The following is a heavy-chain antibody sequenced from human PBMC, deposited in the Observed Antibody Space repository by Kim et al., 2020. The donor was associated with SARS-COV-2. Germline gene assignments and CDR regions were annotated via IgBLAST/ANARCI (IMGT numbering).Heavy chain of an antibody. V-gene: IGHV3-7*01. CDR2: IKEDGSEK. CDR1: GFTFSRYW. D-gene: IGHD6-25*01. J-gene: IGHJ4*02. Sequence: GGSLRLSCAASGFTFSRYWMSWVRQAPGKGLEWVANIKEDGSEKYYVDSLKGRFTISRDNAKNSLYLQMNSLRVEDTAVYFCARDQAAFDYWGQGTLVTVSS. CDR3: ARDQAAFDY.